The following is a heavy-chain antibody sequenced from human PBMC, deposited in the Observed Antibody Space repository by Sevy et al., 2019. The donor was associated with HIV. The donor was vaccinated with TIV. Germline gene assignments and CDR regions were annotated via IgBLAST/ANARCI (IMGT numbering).Heavy chain of an antibody. J-gene: IGHJ4*02. V-gene: IGHV3-74*01. Sequence: GESLKISCVASGFTFSNYYMNWVRQGPGKGLVWVARLNGDGSDINHADSVRGRFTISRDNTKNTLYLQMSSLRGEDMAVYYCLVRIRDSSEIDYWGQGTLVTVSS. D-gene: IGHD6-6*01. CDR2: LNGDGSDI. CDR3: LVRIRDSSEIDY. CDR1: GFTFSNYY.